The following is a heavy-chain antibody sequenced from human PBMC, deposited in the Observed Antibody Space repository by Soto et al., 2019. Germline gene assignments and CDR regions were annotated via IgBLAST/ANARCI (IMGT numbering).Heavy chain of an antibody. J-gene: IGHJ3*02. Sequence: QVQLVESGGGVVQPGRSLRLSCAASGFTFSSYGMHWVRQAPGKGLEWVAVISYDGSNKYYADSVMGRFTICRDNSKNRLYREMYSLRAEDTAVYYCAKDRGITMRAVVLDAFDIWGQGTMVTVSS. V-gene: IGHV3-30*18. D-gene: IGHD3-22*01. CDR2: ISYDGSNK. CDR1: GFTFSSYG. CDR3: AKDRGITMRAVVLDAFDI.